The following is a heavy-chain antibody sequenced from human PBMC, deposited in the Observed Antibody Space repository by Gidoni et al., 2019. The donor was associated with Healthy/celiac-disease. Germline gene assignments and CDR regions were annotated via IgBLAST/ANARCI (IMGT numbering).Heavy chain of an antibody. CDR2: INHSGST. CDR3: ARAGYCSGGSCYRLNYYYGMDV. D-gene: IGHD2-15*01. CDR1: GGSFSGDY. Sequence: QVQLQQWGAGLLKPSETLSLTCAVYGGSFSGDYWSWIRQPPGKGLEWIGEINHSGSTNYNPSLKSRVTISVDTSKNQFSLKLSSVTAADTAVYYCARAGYCSGGSCYRLNYYYGMDVWGQGTTVTVSS. J-gene: IGHJ6*02. V-gene: IGHV4-34*01.